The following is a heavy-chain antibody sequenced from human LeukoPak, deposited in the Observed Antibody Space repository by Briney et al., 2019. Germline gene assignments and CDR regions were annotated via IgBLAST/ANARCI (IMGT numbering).Heavy chain of an antibody. CDR1: GGSFSDYC. CDR2: INHSGST. J-gene: IGHJ5*02. V-gene: IGHV4-34*01. Sequence: SETLSLTCAVYGGSFSDYCWSWIRQPPGKGLEWIGEINHSGSTNYNPSLKSRVTISVDTSKSQFSLKLSSVTAADTAVYYCARVYSSSGYNWFDPWGQGTLVTVSS. D-gene: IGHD6-6*01. CDR3: ARVYSSSGYNWFDP.